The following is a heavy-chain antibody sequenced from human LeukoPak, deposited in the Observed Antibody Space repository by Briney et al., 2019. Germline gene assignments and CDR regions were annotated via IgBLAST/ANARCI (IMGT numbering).Heavy chain of an antibody. V-gene: IGHV4-39*02. CDR1: GGSISRSSYY. J-gene: IGHJ5*02. CDR3: AREFAEAGYCTNGPCPGGDNWFDP. Sequence: YPSETLSLTCTVSGGSISRSSYYWGWLRQSPGKGLEWMGGIYYTGNKDYNPSLKSRLTISVDTAKNQFSLKLSSVTAADTAVYYCAREFAEAGYCTNGPCPGGDNWFDPWGQGTLVTVSS. D-gene: IGHD2-8*01. CDR2: IYYTGNK.